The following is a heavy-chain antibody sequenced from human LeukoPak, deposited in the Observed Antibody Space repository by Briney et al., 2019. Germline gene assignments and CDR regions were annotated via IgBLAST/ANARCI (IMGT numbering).Heavy chain of an antibody. Sequence: SLTLSWEASGPILSTIWITWVRPAAGSLLGWVYNIDMDGSEKNYVDTVKCRFTISRDNAKNSLYLPMNSLRAEDTAVYYCTRVRWIDYWGQGTLVTVSS. J-gene: IGHJ4*02. D-gene: IGHD3-16*02. CDR3: TRVRWIDY. V-gene: IGHV3-7*01. CDR1: GPILSTIW. CDR2: IDMDGSEK.